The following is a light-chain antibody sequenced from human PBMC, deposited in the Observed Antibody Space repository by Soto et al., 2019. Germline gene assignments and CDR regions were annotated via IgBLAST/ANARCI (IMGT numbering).Light chain of an antibody. CDR2: GAS. J-gene: IGKJ5*01. Sequence: EIVMTQSPATLSVAAGERVTLCCRASQGVSRKLAWYQHKSGQAPRLLIYGASSRATGIPDRFSGSGSGTDFTLTISRLEPEDFATYYCQQAKSFPLTFGQGTRLEIK. CDR1: QGVSRK. CDR3: QQAKSFPLT. V-gene: IGKV3D-15*01.